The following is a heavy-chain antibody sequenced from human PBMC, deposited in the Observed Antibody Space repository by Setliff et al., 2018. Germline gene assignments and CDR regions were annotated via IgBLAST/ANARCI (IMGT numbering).Heavy chain of an antibody. CDR2: IAYDGKNK. D-gene: IGHD2-15*01. CDR1: GFTFSDYY. V-gene: IGHV3-30*18. J-gene: IGHJ4*02. CDR3: AKRGPYCSGGTCHYYFDY. Sequence: SLRLSCAASGFTFSDYYMSWIRQAPGKGLEWVAVIAYDGKNKYYGDSVKGRFTISRDNSKNTVYLEMNSLRAEDTAVYYCAKRGPYCSGGTCHYYFDYWGQGTLVTVSS.